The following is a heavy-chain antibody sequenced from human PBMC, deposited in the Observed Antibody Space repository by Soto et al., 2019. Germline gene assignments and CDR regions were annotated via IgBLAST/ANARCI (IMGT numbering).Heavy chain of an antibody. CDR2: IDWDDDK. Sequence: SGPTLVNPTQTLTLTCTFSGFSLSTSGMCVSWIRQPPGKALEWLALIDWDDDKYYSTSLKTRLTISKDTSKNQVVLTMTNMDPVDTATYYCARIRSGLLWFGDSYEYYFDYWGQGTRVTVS. V-gene: IGHV2-70*01. CDR1: GFSLSTSGMC. J-gene: IGHJ4*02. D-gene: IGHD3-10*01. CDR3: ARIRSGLLWFGDSYEYYFDY.